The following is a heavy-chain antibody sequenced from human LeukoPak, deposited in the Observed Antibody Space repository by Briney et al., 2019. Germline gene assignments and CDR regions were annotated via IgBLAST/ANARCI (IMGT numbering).Heavy chain of an antibody. V-gene: IGHV3-66*01. CDR3: YGANAEH. D-gene: IGHD4-23*01. J-gene: IGHJ1*01. Sequence: GGSLRLSCVPSGLTVSSNYMSWVRQAPGKGLEWVSVTYSGGSTDYADSVKGRFTISRDNAKNTLYLQMNSLRVEDTAVYYCYGANAEHWGQGTLVTVSS. CDR1: GLTVSSNY. CDR2: TYSGGST.